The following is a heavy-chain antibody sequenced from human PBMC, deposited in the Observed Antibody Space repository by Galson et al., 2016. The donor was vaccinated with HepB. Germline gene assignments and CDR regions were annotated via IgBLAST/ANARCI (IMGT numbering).Heavy chain of an antibody. V-gene: IGHV1-46*01. CDR3: ARPSRYSNPDPRHNGMDV. CDR1: GYTFTSYY. Sequence: QSGADVKKPGESLKISCKASGYTFTSYYMHWVRQAPGQGLEWMGIINPSGGSTSYAQKFQGRVTMTRDTSTSTVYMELSSLRSDDTAMYYCARPSRYSNPDPRHNGMDVWGQGTTVTVSS. D-gene: IGHD5-12*01. J-gene: IGHJ6*02. CDR2: INPSGGST.